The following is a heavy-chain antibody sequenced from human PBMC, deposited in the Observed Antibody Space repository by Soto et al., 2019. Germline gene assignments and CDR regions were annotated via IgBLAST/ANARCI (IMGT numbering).Heavy chain of an antibody. D-gene: IGHD4-17*01. V-gene: IGHV3-7*01. Sequence: GGSLRLSCAASGFTFSSYWMSWVRQAPGKGLEWVANIKQDGSEKYYVDSVKGRFTISRDNAKNSLYLQMNSLRAEDTAVYYCGRGRGDYVYYYYYMAFWGKGTTVTASS. J-gene: IGHJ6*03. CDR3: GRGRGDYVYYYYYMAF. CDR1: GFTFSSYW. CDR2: IKQDGSEK.